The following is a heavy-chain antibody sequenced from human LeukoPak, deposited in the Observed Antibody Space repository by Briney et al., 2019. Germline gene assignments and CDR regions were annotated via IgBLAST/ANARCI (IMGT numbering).Heavy chain of an antibody. CDR3: ARGVCSGGSCGDDAFDI. V-gene: IGHV4-39*07. D-gene: IGHD2-15*01. CDR1: GGSISNNNYY. CDR2: IYYSGST. J-gene: IGHJ3*02. Sequence: SETLSLTCTVSGGSISNNNYYWGWIRQPPGKGLEWIGSIYYSGSTYYNPSLKSRVTISVDTSKNQFSLKLSSVTAADTAVYYCARGVCSGGSCGDDAFDIWGQGTMVTVSS.